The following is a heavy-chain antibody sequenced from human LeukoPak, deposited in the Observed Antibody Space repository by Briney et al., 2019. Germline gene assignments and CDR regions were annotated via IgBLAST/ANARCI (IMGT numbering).Heavy chain of an antibody. V-gene: IGHV3-7*01. Sequence: GGSLRLSRAASGFPFNVQTMSWVRQAPGKGLDWVASMRQDGSEIYYVDSVKGRFTISRDNPKNSLYLQMNSLRAEDTAVYYCARGGATRGRFENWGQGTLVTVSS. J-gene: IGHJ4*02. CDR1: GFPFNVQT. CDR2: MRQDGSEI. CDR3: ARGGATRGRFEN. D-gene: IGHD1-26*01.